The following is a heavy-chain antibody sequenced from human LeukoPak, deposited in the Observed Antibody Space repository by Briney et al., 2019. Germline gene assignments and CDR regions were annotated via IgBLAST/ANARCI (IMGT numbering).Heavy chain of an antibody. Sequence: ASVKVSCKASGYTFTAYGINWVRQAPGQGVECIGWINPNRGRTNYAQKFQGRVTMTRDTSISTAYMELARLISDDTAVYYCARDSYCSSTSCPPDYWGQGTLVTVSS. V-gene: IGHV1-2*02. D-gene: IGHD2-2*01. CDR1: GYTFTAYG. CDR3: ARDSYCSSTSCPPDY. J-gene: IGHJ4*02. CDR2: INPNRGRT.